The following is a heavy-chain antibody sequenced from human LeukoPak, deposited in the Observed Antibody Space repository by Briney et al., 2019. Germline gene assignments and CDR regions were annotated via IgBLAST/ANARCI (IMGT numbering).Heavy chain of an antibody. Sequence: KPGGSLRLSCAASGFTFSSYSMNWVRQAPGKGLEWVSSISSSSSYIYYADSAKGRFTISRDNAKNSLYLQMNSLRAEDTAVYYCAREPPSVWSGYSTYFDYWGQGTLVTVSS. CDR3: AREPPSVWSGYSTYFDY. D-gene: IGHD3-3*01. CDR1: GFTFSSYS. V-gene: IGHV3-21*01. CDR2: ISSSSSYI. J-gene: IGHJ4*02.